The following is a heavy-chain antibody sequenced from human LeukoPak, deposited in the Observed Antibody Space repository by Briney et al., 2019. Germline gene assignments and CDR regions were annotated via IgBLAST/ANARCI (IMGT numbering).Heavy chain of an antibody. V-gene: IGHV4-59*01. CDR2: IYYSGST. J-gene: IGHJ3*02. D-gene: IGHD3-3*01. CDR1: GGSISSYY. Sequence: PSETLSLTCTVSGGSISSYYWSWIRQPPGKGLEWIGYIYYSGSTNYNPSLKSRVTISVDTSKNQFSLKLSSVTAADTAVYYCARAEFLEWFGAFDIWGQGIMVTVSS. CDR3: ARAEFLEWFGAFDI.